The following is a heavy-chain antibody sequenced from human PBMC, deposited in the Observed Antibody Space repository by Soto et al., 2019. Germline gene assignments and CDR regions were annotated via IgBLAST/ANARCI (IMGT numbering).Heavy chain of an antibody. CDR2: IASDGRDK. CDR1: GFTFSNYG. D-gene: IGHD6-13*01. V-gene: IGHV3-30*18. CDR3: VKDRAVRAASYYFDY. J-gene: IGHJ4*02. Sequence: PGGSLRLSCEASGFTFSNYGVHWVRQAPGKGLEWVAVIASDGRDKKFADSVKGRFTISRDNSRDTLYLQMNSLRPEDTALYYCVKDRAVRAASYYFDYWGQGTLVTVSS.